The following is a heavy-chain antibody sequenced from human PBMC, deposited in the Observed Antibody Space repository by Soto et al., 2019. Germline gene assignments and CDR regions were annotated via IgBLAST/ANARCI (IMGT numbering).Heavy chain of an antibody. CDR2: ISGSGGST. J-gene: IGHJ6*03. D-gene: IGHD4-4*01. V-gene: IGHV3-23*01. Sequence: GGSLRLSCAASGFTFSSYAMSWVRQAPGKGLEWVSAISGSGGSTYYADSVKGRFTISRDNSKNTLYLQMNSLRAEDTAVYYCANVVSATVTYYYYYMDVWGKGTTVAVSS. CDR1: GFTFSSYA. CDR3: ANVVSATVTYYYYYMDV.